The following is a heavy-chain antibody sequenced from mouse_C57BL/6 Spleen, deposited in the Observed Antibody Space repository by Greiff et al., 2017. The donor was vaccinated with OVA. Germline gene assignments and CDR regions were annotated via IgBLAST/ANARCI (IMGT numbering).Heavy chain of an antibody. V-gene: IGHV1-82*01. Sequence: QVQLQQSGPELVKPGASVKISCKASGYAFSSSWMNWVKQRPGKGLEWIGRIYPGDGDTNYNGKFKGKATLTADKSSSTAYMQLSSLTSEDSAVYFCARRQLGRSFYYFDYWGQGTTLTVSS. CDR2: IYPGDGDT. CDR1: GYAFSSSW. D-gene: IGHD4-1*02. J-gene: IGHJ2*01. CDR3: ARRQLGRSFYYFDY.